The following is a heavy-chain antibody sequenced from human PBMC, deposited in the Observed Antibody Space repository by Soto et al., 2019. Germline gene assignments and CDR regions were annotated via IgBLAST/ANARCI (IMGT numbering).Heavy chain of an antibody. CDR2: ISSSSSYI. V-gene: IGHV3-21*01. CDR3: ARGTEYSSIGVWFDP. D-gene: IGHD6-6*01. J-gene: IGHJ5*02. CDR1: GFTFSSYS. Sequence: EVQLVESGGGLVKPGGSLRLSCAASGFTFSSYSMNWVRQAPGKGLEWVSSISSSSSYIYYADSVKGRFTISRDNAKNSLYLQMNSLRAEDTAVYYCARGTEYSSIGVWFDPWGQGTLVTVSS.